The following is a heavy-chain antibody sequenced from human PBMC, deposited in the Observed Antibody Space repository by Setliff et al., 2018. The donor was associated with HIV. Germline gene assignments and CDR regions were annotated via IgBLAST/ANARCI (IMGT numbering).Heavy chain of an antibody. Sequence: NPSETLSLTCTLSGFSISSDGFYWNWIRQRPGKGLEWIGYIFGSGITYYNPSLKSRLRISIDTSANQFSVELSSVTAADTALYFCARVPNWGEAPSAFDVWGLGTMVTVSS. V-gene: IGHV4-31*03. CDR3: ARVPNWGEAPSAFDV. J-gene: IGHJ3*01. CDR2: IFGSGIT. CDR1: GFSISSDGFY. D-gene: IGHD7-27*01.